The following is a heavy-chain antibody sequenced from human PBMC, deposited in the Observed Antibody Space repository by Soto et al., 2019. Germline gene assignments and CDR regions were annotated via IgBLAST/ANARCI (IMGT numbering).Heavy chain of an antibody. CDR1: GFTFSSYW. CDR2: IKEDGSDK. D-gene: IGHD6-19*01. J-gene: IGHJ4*02. CDR3: AREGEPYSSGCRKCGAYHY. V-gene: IGHV3-7*01. Sequence: EVQLVESGGGLVQPGESLRLSCAASGFTFSSYWMSWVRQAPGKGLEWVANIKEDGSDKYYVDSVKGRFTISRDNAKNSLYRQLNSLRGEDTAVYYCAREGEPYSSGCRKCGAYHYWGQGNLVTVSS.